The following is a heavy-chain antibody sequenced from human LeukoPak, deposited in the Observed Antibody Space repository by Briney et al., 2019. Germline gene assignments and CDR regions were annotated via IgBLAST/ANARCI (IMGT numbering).Heavy chain of an antibody. CDR2: IYHTGSA. Sequence: SETLSLTCSVSGYSFTSGHYWGWIRQPPGKGLEWIANIYHTGSAHYNPSLKSRVTISVDTSKNQLSLRLTSVTAADSALYYCARGSVECSTPSCSTIYYYSGMDVWGQGTTVTVS. J-gene: IGHJ6*02. CDR3: ARGSVECSTPSCSTIYYYSGMDV. V-gene: IGHV4-38-2*02. CDR1: GYSFTSGHY. D-gene: IGHD2-2*01.